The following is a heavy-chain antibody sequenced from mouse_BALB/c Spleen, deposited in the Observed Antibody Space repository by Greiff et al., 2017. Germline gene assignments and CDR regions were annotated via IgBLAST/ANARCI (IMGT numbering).Heavy chain of an antibody. V-gene: IGHV5-6-4*01. J-gene: IGHJ2*01. CDR2: ISSGGSYT. CDR3: TRDSSGPDY. Sequence: EVQLVESGGGLVKPGGSLKLSCAASGFTFSSYTMSWVRQTPEKRLEWVATISSGGSYTYYPDSVKGRFTISRDNAKNTLYLQMSSLKSEDTAMYYCTRDSSGPDYWGQGTTLTVSS. CDR1: GFTFSSYT. D-gene: IGHD3-1*01.